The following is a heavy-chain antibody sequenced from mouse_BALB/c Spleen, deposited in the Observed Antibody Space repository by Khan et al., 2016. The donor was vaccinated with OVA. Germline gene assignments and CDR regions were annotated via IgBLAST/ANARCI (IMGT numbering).Heavy chain of an antibody. V-gene: IGHV1S81*02. CDR2: LNPSNGGT. CDR1: GYTFSSCY. Sequence: QVQLQQSGAELVKPGASVKLSCKASGYTFSSCYMYWLKQRPGQGLEWIGELNPSNGGTNFNEKFKSKATLTVDKSSSTAYIQLSSMQSEESAVNYCKRRGTARATLWFAYWGQGTLVTVSA. CDR3: KRRGTARATLWFAY. D-gene: IGHD3-2*01. J-gene: IGHJ3*01.